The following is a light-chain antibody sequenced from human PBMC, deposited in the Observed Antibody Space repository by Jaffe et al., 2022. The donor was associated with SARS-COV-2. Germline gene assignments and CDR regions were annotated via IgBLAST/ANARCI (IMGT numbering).Light chain of an antibody. V-gene: IGLV1-51*02. CDR1: SSNIGINY. CDR3: GTWDSSLSAGM. J-gene: IGLJ3*02. Sequence: QSVLTQPPSVSAAPGQKVTISCSGSSSNIGINYVSWYQQVPGTAPKVLIYEDNKRPPGIPDRFSGSKSGTSATLGITGLQTGDEADYYCGTWDSSLSAGMFGGGTKLTVL. CDR2: EDN.